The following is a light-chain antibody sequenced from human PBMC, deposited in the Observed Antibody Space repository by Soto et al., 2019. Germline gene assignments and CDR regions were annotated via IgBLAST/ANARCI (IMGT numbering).Light chain of an antibody. CDR1: SSDVGAFNY. Sequence: QSVLTQPASVSGSPGQAITISCSGTSSDVGAFNYVSWYQQHPGKAPKLMIYDVSNRPSGVSNRFSGSKSGNTASLTISGLRAEDEAHYYCNSSTSNNTYVFGPGTKVTVL. CDR3: NSSTSNNTYV. V-gene: IGLV2-14*03. CDR2: DVS. J-gene: IGLJ1*01.